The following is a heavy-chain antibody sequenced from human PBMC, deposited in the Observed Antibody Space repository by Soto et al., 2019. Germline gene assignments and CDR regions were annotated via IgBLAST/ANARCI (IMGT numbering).Heavy chain of an antibody. Sequence: SETLSLTCAVYDGSFTGYYSSWIRQPPGKGLEWIGEINHSGSTNYNPPLNSRVTISLATTKTPSSLKLSSVTAADTAVYYCARRAERSYGDYLFDYWGQGTLVTVSS. J-gene: IGHJ4*02. D-gene: IGHD4-17*01. CDR1: DGSFTGYY. CDR2: INHSGST. CDR3: ARRAERSYGDYLFDY. V-gene: IGHV4-34*01.